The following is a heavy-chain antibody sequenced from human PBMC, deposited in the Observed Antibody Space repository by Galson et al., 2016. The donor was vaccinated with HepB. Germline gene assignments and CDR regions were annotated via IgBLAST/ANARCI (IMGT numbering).Heavy chain of an antibody. V-gene: IGHV1-24*01. CDR3: ARDDKSGSWSWFDP. CDR2: FDPEYGQT. CDR1: GYTLTELS. D-gene: IGHD6-13*01. J-gene: IGHJ5*02. Sequence: SVKVSCKVSGYTLTELSMHWVRQAPGKGLEWMGGFDPEYGQTNYAQKFQGRVTMTEDTSTDTAYLELNSLRSEDTAVYYCARDDKSGSWSWFDPWGQGTLVTVSS.